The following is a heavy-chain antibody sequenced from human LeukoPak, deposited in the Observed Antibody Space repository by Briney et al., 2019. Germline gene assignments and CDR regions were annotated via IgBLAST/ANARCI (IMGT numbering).Heavy chain of an antibody. Sequence: GGSLRLSCAASGFSFSSYSMNWVRQAPGKGLEWVSYISHTGTTMSYADSVKGRFTISRDNSKNTLYLQMNSLRAEDTAVYYCAREYLWFNDYWGQGTLVTVSS. V-gene: IGHV3-48*01. CDR2: ISHTGTTM. CDR1: GFSFSSYS. J-gene: IGHJ4*02. CDR3: AREYLWFNDY. D-gene: IGHD3-10*01.